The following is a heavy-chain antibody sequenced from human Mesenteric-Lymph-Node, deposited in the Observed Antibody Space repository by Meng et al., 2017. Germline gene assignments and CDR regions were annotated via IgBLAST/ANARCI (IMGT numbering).Heavy chain of an antibody. J-gene: IGHJ2*01. CDR1: GFTFSSYS. Sequence: EVQRVESGGGLVKPGGSLRLSCAAAGFTFSSYSMNWVRQAPGKGLEWVSSISSSSSYIYYADSVKGRFTISRDNAKNSLYLQMNSLRAEDTALYYCARDPGGEAAIGLWGRGTLVTVSS. CDR2: ISSSSSYI. V-gene: IGHV3-21*01. D-gene: IGHD2-2*01. CDR3: ARDPGGEAAIGL.